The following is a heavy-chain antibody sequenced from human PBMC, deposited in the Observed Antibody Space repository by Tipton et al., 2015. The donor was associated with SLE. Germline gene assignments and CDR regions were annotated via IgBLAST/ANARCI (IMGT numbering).Heavy chain of an antibody. CDR2: INSDGSST. V-gene: IGHV3-74*01. J-gene: IGHJ6*03. D-gene: IGHD6-19*01. Sequence: GSLRLSCAASGFTFSSYWMHWVRQAPGKGLVWVSRINSDGSSTSYADSVKGRFTISRDNAKNTLYLQMNSLRAEDTAVYYCARQWPGYYYYMDVWGKGTTVTVSS. CDR3: ARQWPGYYYYMDV. CDR1: GFTFSSYW.